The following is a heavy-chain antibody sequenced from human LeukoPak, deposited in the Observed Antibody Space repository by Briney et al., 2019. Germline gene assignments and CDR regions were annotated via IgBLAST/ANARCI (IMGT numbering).Heavy chain of an antibody. J-gene: IGHJ4*02. CDR3: ARVRGVGSDSFDY. CDR1: GGIFSSYA. D-gene: IGHD3-10*01. CDR2: IITILHTP. Sequence: GSSVKVSCKASGGIFSSYAFSWVRQAPGQGLEWMGVIITILHTPYYAPKFQGRVTITADKSTSTVYMEVSSLRSEDTAVYYCARVRGVGSDSFDYWGQGTLVTVSS. V-gene: IGHV1-69*06.